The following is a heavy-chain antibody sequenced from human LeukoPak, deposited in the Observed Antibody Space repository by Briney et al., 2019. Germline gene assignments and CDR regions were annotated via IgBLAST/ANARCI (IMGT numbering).Heavy chain of an antibody. CDR3: ARDRNGSGILDY. CDR1: GGTYTNCA. Sequence: SVTVSFKSSGGTYTNCALNWVRQAPGQGLEWMGGIIPIIGAANYAQKFQGRVTITADESTSTAYMELSSLRSEDTAVYYCARDRNGSGILDYWGHGTLVTVSS. D-gene: IGHD3-10*01. J-gene: IGHJ4*01. CDR2: IIPIIGAA. V-gene: IGHV1-69*13.